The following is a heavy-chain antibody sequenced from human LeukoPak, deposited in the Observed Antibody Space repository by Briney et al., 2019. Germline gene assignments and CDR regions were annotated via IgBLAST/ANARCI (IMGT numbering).Heavy chain of an antibody. D-gene: IGHD2-15*01. J-gene: IGHJ4*02. CDR3: ARVPCSGGSCYSEFDF. Sequence: SQTLSLTCTVSGGSFSSVDYYWSWIRQPPGKGLEWIGYIYYTGRTYYNPSLMSRTTMSVDTSQNQFSLRLNSVTAADTAVYYCARVPCSGGSCYSEFDFWGQGTLVTVSS. CDR1: GGSFSSVDYY. V-gene: IGHV4-30-4*01. CDR2: IYYTGRT.